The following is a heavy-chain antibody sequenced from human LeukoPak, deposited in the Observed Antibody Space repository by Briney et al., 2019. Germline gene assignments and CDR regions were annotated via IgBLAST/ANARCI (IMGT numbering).Heavy chain of an antibody. CDR2: ISAYNGNT. CDR1: GYTFTGYY. Sequence: ASVKVSCKASGYTFTGYYMHWVRQAPGQGLEWMGWISAYNGNTNYAQKLQGRVTMTTDTSTSTAYMELRSLRSDDTAVYYCARDPRITGTTPPYNWFDPWGQETLVTVSS. J-gene: IGHJ5*02. CDR3: ARDPRITGTTPPYNWFDP. D-gene: IGHD1-7*01. V-gene: IGHV1-18*04.